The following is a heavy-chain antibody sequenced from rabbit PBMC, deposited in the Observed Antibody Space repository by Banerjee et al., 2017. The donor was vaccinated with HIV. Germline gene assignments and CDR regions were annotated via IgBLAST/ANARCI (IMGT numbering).Heavy chain of an antibody. V-gene: IGHV1S45*01. D-gene: IGHD4-1*01. Sequence: QEQLVESGGGLVTLGGSLKLSCKASGIDFSSYGISWVRQAPGKGPEWIACIDAGSSGYTYYASWAKGRFTTSKTSSTTVTLQMTSLTAADTATYFCARDITGWGASFNLWGQGTLVTVS. CDR3: ARDITGWGASFNL. J-gene: IGHJ4*01. CDR1: GIDFSSYG. CDR2: IDAGSSGYT.